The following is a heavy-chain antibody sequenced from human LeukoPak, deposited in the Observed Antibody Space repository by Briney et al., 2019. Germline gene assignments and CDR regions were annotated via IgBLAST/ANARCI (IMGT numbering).Heavy chain of an antibody. Sequence: GGSLRLSCAASGFTFSSFVMHWVRQAPGKGLEWVAVISYDGSNKYYADSVKGRFTISRDNSKNTLYLQMNSLRAEDTAVYYCARDVTYSSSWFDYWGQGTLVTVSS. D-gene: IGHD6-13*01. CDR2: ISYDGSNK. V-gene: IGHV3-30-3*01. CDR3: ARDVTYSSSWFDY. J-gene: IGHJ4*02. CDR1: GFTFSSFV.